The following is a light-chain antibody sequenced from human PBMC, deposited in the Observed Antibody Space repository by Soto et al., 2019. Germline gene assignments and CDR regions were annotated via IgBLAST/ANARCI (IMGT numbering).Light chain of an antibody. CDR1: SYNIGAGHD. CDR2: GNG. Sequence: QAVVTQPPSVYGAPGQRVTISCTGSSYNIGAGHDVHWYQHLPGTTPKLLIYGNGNRPSGVPDRFSGSKSGTSASLAITGLHAEDEADYYCQSYDSSLSGSEVFGTGTKLTVL. J-gene: IGLJ1*01. CDR3: QSYDSSLSGSEV. V-gene: IGLV1-40*01.